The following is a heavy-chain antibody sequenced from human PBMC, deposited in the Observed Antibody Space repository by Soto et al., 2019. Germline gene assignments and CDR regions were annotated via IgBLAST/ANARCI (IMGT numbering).Heavy chain of an antibody. Sequence: ASVKVSCKASGGTFSSYAISWVRQAPGQGLEWMGGIIPIFGTANYAQKFQGRVTITADESTSTAYVELSSLRSEDTAVYYCARVSGYCTNGVCPYYYYGMDVWGQGTTVTVSS. CDR1: GGTFSSYA. D-gene: IGHD2-8*01. CDR3: ARVSGYCTNGVCPYYYYGMDV. J-gene: IGHJ6*02. V-gene: IGHV1-69*13. CDR2: IIPIFGTA.